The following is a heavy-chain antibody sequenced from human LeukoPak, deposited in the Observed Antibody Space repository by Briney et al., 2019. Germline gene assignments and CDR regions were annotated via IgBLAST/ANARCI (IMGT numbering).Heavy chain of an antibody. CDR3: ARTGSTGGY. V-gene: IGHV4-61*01. J-gene: IGHJ4*02. CDR1: GGSVSGGNYY. D-gene: IGHD1-1*01. Sequence: SETLSLTCTVSGGSVSGGNYYCSWIRQSPGKGLEWIGYIHYSGSTVYNPSLKSRVTMSIDTSKNQFSLNLSSVTAADTAVYYCARTGSTGGYWGQGTLVPVSS. CDR2: IHYSGST.